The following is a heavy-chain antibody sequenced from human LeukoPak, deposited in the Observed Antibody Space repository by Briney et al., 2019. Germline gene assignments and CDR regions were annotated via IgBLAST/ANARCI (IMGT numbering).Heavy chain of an antibody. J-gene: IGHJ4*02. CDR1: GFTFNNYN. CDR2: ITSSGTYI. Sequence: PGGSLRLSCAASGFTFNNYNMNWVRQAPGKALEWVSSITSSGTYIFYADSVKGRFTISRDNSKNMLYLQMNSLRAEDTAIYYCATGGAALAAYYWGQGTLVTVSS. V-gene: IGHV3-21*04. D-gene: IGHD1-26*01. CDR3: ATGGAALAAYY.